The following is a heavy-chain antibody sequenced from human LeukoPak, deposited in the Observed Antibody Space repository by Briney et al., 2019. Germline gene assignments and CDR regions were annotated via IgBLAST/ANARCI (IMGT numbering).Heavy chain of an antibody. CDR3: ASSDSSGRYPFDY. CDR1: GFAFSSYW. D-gene: IGHD3-22*01. Sequence: PGGSLRLSCAASGFAFSSYWMSWVRQAPGKGLEWVANIKRDGSEKYYVDSVKGRFTISRDNAKNSLFLQMNGLRAEDTAVYYCASSDSSGRYPFDYWAQGTLVTVSS. J-gene: IGHJ4*02. V-gene: IGHV3-7*01. CDR2: IKRDGSEK.